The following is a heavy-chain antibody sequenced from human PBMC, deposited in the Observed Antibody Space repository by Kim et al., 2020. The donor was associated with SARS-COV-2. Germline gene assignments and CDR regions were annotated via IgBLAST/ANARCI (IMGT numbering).Heavy chain of an antibody. Sequence: SETLSLTCTVSGGSVSSGSYYWSWIRQPPGKGLEWIGYIYYSGSTNYNPSLKSRVTISVDTSKNQFSLKLSSVTAADTAVYYCARDNGDPTVGGWFDPWGQGTLVTVSS. D-gene: IGHD4-17*01. CDR3: ARDNGDPTVGGWFDP. CDR2: IYYSGST. CDR1: GGSVSSGSYY. J-gene: IGHJ5*02. V-gene: IGHV4-61*01.